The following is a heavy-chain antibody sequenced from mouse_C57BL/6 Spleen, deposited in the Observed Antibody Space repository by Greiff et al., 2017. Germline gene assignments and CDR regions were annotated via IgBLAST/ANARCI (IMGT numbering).Heavy chain of an antibody. Sequence: EVQLQESGEGLVKPGGSLKLSCAASGFTFSSYAMSWVRQTPEQRLEWVAYISSGGDYIYYADTVKGRFTISRDNARNTPYLQMSSLKSEDTAMYYCTREWDWDVAWFAYWGQGTLVTVSA. V-gene: IGHV5-9-1*02. CDR3: TREWDWDVAWFAY. CDR1: GFTFSSYA. D-gene: IGHD4-1*01. CDR2: ISSGGDYI. J-gene: IGHJ3*01.